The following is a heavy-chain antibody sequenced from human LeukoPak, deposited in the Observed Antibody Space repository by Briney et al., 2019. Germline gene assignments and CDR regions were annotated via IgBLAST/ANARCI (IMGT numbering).Heavy chain of an antibody. J-gene: IGHJ5*02. CDR3: AREGRDIVVVPALFGWFDP. CDR2: INPNSGGT. CDR1: GYTFTGYY. D-gene: IGHD2-2*01. V-gene: IGHV1-2*02. Sequence: ASVKVSCKASGYTFTGYYMHWVRQAPGQGLEWMGWINPNSGGTNYAQKFQGRVTMTRDTSISTAYMELSRLRSDDTAVYYCAREGRDIVVVPALFGWFDPWGQGTLVTVSS.